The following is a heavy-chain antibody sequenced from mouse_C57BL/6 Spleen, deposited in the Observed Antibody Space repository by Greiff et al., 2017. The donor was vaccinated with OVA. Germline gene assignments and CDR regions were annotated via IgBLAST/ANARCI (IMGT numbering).Heavy chain of an antibody. CDR2: IYPRSGNT. CDR3: DYYGGSYEYFDY. J-gene: IGHJ2*01. V-gene: IGHV1-81*01. Sequence: QVQLMESGAELARPGASVKLSCKASGYTFTSYGISWVKQRTGQGLEWIGEIYPRSGNTYYNEKFKGKATLTADKSSITAYMELRSLKSEDSAIYFCDYYGGSYEYFDYWGKGTTLTVSS. D-gene: IGHD1-1*01. CDR1: GYTFTSYG.